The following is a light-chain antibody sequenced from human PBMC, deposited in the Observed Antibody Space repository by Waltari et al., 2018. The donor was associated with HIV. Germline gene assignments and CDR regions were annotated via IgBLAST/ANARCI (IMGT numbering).Light chain of an antibody. CDR2: DAS. V-gene: IGKV3-11*01. Sequence: EIVLTQSPATLSLSPAGPSQSVSSYLAWYQQKPGQAPRLLIYDASNRATGIPARFSGSGSGTDFTLTISSLEPEDFAVYYCQQRSNWPLTFGGGTKVEIK. CDR1: QSVSSY. CDR3: QQRSNWPLT. J-gene: IGKJ4*01.